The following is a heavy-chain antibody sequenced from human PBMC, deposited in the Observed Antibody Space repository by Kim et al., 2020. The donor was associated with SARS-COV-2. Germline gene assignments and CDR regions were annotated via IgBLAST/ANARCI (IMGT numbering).Heavy chain of an antibody. D-gene: IGHD6-13*01. V-gene: IGHV4-39*01. CDR3: ARRHSSSWYDY. J-gene: IGHJ4*02. CDR1: GGSISSSSYY. CDR2: IYYSGST. Sequence: SETLSLICTVSGGSISSSSYYWGWIRQPPGKGLEWIGSIYYSGSTYYNPSLKSRVTISVDTSKNQFSLKLSSVTAADTAVYYCARRHSSSWYDYWGQGTLVTVSS.